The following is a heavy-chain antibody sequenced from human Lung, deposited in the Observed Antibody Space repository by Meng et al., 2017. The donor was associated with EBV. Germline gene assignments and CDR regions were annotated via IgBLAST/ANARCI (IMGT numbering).Heavy chain of an antibody. CDR3: TRGTVTTTPPHYYYFYGVDV. CDR1: GGTFSNYS. Sequence: VQLGQSGAEVKKPGSSVKVSCKASGGTFSNYSISWVRQAPGQGLEWMGGIIPIFGTSNYAQNFQGRVSITADDSTSTAYMELSSLRSEDTAVYYCTRGTVTTTPPHYYYFYGVDVWGQGTTVTVSS. D-gene: IGHD4-17*01. J-gene: IGHJ6*02. CDR2: IIPIFGTS. V-gene: IGHV1-69*01.